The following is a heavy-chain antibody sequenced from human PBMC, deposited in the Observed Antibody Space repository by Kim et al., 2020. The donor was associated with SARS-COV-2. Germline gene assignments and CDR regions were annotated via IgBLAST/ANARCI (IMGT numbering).Heavy chain of an antibody. CDR1: GGSISSYY. Sequence: SETLSLTCTVSGGSISSYYWSWIRQPPGKGLEWIGYIYYSGSTNYNPSLKSRVTISVDTSKNQFSLKLSSVTAADTAVYYCARYTPHVDYFGGYYYYYGMDVWGQGTTVTVSS. CDR3: ARYTPHVDYFGGYYYYYGMDV. CDR2: IYYSGST. J-gene: IGHJ6*02. D-gene: IGHD4-17*01. V-gene: IGHV4-59*01.